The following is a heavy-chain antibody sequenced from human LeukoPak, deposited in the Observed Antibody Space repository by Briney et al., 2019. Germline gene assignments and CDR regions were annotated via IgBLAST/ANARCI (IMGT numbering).Heavy chain of an antibody. V-gene: IGHV4-59*01. CDR3: ARDRAAGIDAFDI. D-gene: IGHD2-15*01. CDR2: IYYSGST. Sequence: SETLSLTCTVSGGSISSYYWSWIRQPPGKGLEWIGHIYYSGSTNYNPSLKSRVTISVDTSKNQFSLKLSSVTAADTAVYYCARDRAAGIDAFDIWGQGTMVTVSS. CDR1: GGSISSYY. J-gene: IGHJ3*02.